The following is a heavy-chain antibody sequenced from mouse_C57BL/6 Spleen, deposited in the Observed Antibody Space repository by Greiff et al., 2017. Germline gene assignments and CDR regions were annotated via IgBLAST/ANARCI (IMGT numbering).Heavy chain of an antibody. CDR2: ISSGSSTI. Sequence: EVQVVESGGGLVKPGGSLKLSCAASGFTFSDYGMHWVRQAPEKGLEWVAYISSGSSTIYYADTVKGRFTISRDNAKNTLFLQMTSLRSEDTAMYYCAINGNYFYAMDYWGQGTSVTVSS. V-gene: IGHV5-17*01. CDR3: AINGNYFYAMDY. CDR1: GFTFSDYG. D-gene: IGHD2-1*01. J-gene: IGHJ4*01.